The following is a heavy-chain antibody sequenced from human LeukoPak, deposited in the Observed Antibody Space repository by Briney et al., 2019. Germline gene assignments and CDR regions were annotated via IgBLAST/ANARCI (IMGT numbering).Heavy chain of an antibody. CDR2: HYSGSTT. CDR1: GFAVTANY. V-gene: IGHV3-66*04. Sequence: GGSLRLTCAASGFAVTANYMNWVRQAPGKGLEWVSVHYSGSTTYYSDSVRGRFTISRDNSKNTLYLQMNSLRVEDTAVYYCARLPAYYYGMDVWGQGTTVTVTS. CDR3: ARLPAYYYGMDV. J-gene: IGHJ6*02.